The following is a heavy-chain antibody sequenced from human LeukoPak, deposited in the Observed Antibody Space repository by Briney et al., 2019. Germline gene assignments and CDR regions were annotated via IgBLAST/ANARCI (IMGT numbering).Heavy chain of an antibody. J-gene: IGHJ4*02. D-gene: IGHD3-16*01. CDR3: ARGEYSNGYPYRLDS. CDR2: INPKSGDA. V-gene: IGHV1-2*02. Sequence: ASVKVSCKASGSSFSDYHINWVRQASGQGPEWMGWINPKSGDAKYGQAFQGRVTMTRDTSISTAYMELNRLRFDDTAMYYCARGEYSNGYPYRLDSWGQGTLVTVSS. CDR1: GSSFSDYH.